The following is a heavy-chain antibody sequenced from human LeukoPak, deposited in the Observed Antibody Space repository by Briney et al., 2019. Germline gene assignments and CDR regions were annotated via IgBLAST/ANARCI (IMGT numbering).Heavy chain of an antibody. CDR1: GFTFSSYA. D-gene: IGHD2-8*02. V-gene: IGHV3-30-3*01. CDR2: IPYDGSNK. J-gene: IGHJ4*02. Sequence: GGSLRLSCAASGFTFSSYAMHWVRQAPGKGLEWVAVIPYDGSNKYYADSVKGRFTISRDNSKNTLYLQMNSLRAEDTAVYYCARDGGVEFYFDYWGQGTLVTVSS. CDR3: ARDGGVEFYFDY.